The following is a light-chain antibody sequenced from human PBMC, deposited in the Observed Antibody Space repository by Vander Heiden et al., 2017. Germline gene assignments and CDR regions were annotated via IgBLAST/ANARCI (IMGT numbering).Light chain of an antibody. V-gene: IGKV1-5*03. CDR1: QSISDW. Sequence: DIQMTQSPSTLSASVGDRVKITCRASQSISDWVAWYHQKPGKVPKLLIYKASTLESGVPSRFSGSGSGTEFTLAISSLQPDDLATYYCQQDMNYPYTFGQGTKLEI. CDR3: QQDMNYPYT. J-gene: IGKJ2*01. CDR2: KAS.